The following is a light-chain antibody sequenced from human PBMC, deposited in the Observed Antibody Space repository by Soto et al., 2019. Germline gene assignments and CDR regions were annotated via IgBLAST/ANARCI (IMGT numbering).Light chain of an antibody. CDR2: YDS. CDR3: QVWAGSSDHVV. Sequence: SYELTQPPSVSVAPGKTARITCGGNKIGSKSVHWYQQKPGQAPVLVIYYDSDRPSGIPERFSGSNSGNTATLTISRVEAGDEADYYCQVWAGSSDHVVFGGGTKLTVL. J-gene: IGLJ2*01. V-gene: IGLV3-21*04. CDR1: KIGSKS.